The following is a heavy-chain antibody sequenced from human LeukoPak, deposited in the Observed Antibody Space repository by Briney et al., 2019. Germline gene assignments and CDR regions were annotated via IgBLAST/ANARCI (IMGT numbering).Heavy chain of an antibody. CDR1: GFTFSSYA. CDR3: AKDLCARTMVRGWDY. V-gene: IGHV3-23*01. CDR2: ISGSGGST. Sequence: PGGSLRLSCAASGFTFSSYAMSWVRQAPGKGLEWVSAISGSGGSTYYADSVKGRFTISRDNSKNTLYLQMNSLRAEDTAVYYCAKDLCARTMVRGWDYWGQGTLVTVSS. D-gene: IGHD3-10*01. J-gene: IGHJ4*02.